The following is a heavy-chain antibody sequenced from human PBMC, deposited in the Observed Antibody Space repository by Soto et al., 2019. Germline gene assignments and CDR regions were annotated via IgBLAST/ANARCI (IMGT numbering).Heavy chain of an antibody. J-gene: IGHJ6*02. Sequence: SCPTLANPPQTLTRTCTFSGLSLTSSGLGVGWIRQPPGRSLEWLAAIYWNEDRRRSPSLESRLTITKDTSKYQVVLTMTNVDPVDPAPYYCIYRRYLCDYHGLDVWGQGTTVTVSS. V-gene: IGHV2-5*01. CDR3: IYRRYLCDYHGLDV. D-gene: IGHD2-15*01. CDR1: GLSLTSSGLG. CDR2: IYWNEDR.